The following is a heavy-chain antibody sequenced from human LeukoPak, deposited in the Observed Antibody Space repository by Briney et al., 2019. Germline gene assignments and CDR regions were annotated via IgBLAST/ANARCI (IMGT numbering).Heavy chain of an antibody. Sequence: KPSETLSLTCTVSGGSISSSSYYWGWIRQPPGKGLEWIGSIYYSGSTYYNPSLKSRVTISVDTSKNQFSLKLSSVTAADTAVYYCARVSGTGIDYWGQGTLVTVSS. CDR2: IYYSGST. V-gene: IGHV4-39*07. CDR1: GGSISSSSYY. CDR3: ARVSGTGIDY. D-gene: IGHD6-13*01. J-gene: IGHJ4*02.